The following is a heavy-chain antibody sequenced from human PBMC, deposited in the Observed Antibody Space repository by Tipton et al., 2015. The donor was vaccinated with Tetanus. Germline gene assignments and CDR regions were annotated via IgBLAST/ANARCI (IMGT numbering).Heavy chain of an antibody. D-gene: IGHD3-10*01. CDR3: ARDGAPRITMVRGVVGDY. V-gene: IGHV3-23*01. Sequence: SLRLSCAASGFTFSSYAMSWVRQVPGKGLEWVSTISGSGGGTYYADSVKGRFTISRDNSKNTLYLQMNSLRAEDTAVYHCARDGAPRITMVRGVVGDYWGQGTLVTVSS. J-gene: IGHJ4*02. CDR2: ISGSGGGT. CDR1: GFTFSSYA.